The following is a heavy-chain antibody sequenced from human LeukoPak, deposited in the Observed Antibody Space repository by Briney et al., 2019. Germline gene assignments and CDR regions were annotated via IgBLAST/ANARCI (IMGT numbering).Heavy chain of an antibody. J-gene: IGHJ4*02. CDR1: GGSISSGSYY. CDR3: ARGDDYYYDSSGYDYYFDY. CDR2: VYTSGST. D-gene: IGHD3-22*01. V-gene: IGHV4-61*02. Sequence: SETLSLTCTVSGGSISSGSYYWSWIRQPAGKGLEWIGRVYTSGSTDYNPSLKSRVTISVDTSKNQFSLKLSSVTAADTAVYYCARGDDYYYDSSGYDYYFDYWGQGTLVTVSS.